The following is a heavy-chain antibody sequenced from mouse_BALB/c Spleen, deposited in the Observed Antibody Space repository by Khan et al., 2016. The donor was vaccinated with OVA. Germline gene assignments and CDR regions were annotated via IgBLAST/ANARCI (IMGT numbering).Heavy chain of an antibody. Sequence: EVQLVESGPGLVKPSQSLSLTCTVTGYSITSGYGWNWIRQFPGNKLEWMGYISYSGSTTYNPSLKSRISITRDTSKKQFFLQLNSVTTEDTATYYWARTARIKYWGQGTTLTVSS. V-gene: IGHV3-2*02. CDR1: GYSITSGYG. J-gene: IGHJ2*01. CDR2: ISYSGST. CDR3: ARTARIKY. D-gene: IGHD1-2*01.